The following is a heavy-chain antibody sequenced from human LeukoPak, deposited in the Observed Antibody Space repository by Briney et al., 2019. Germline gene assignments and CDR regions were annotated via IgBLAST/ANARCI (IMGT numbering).Heavy chain of an antibody. V-gene: IGHV3-30*02. J-gene: IGHJ4*02. CDR3: AKDRSVNYYGSGSYYKGPGRFN. CDR2: IRYDGSNR. D-gene: IGHD3-10*01. Sequence: PGGSLRLSCAASGFTFSRYGMHWVRQAPGKGLEWVAFIRYDGSNRYYADSVKGRFTISGDNSKNTLYLQMSSLRAEDTAVYYCAKDRSVNYYGSGSYYKGPGRFNWGQGTVVTVSS. CDR1: GFTFSRYG.